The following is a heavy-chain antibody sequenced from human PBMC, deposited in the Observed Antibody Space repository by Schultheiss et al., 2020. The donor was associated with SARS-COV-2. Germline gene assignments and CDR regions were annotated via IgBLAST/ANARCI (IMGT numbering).Heavy chain of an antibody. J-gene: IGHJ6*02. D-gene: IGHD5/OR15-5a*01. Sequence: SQTLSLTCTVSGGSISSGGYYWSWIRQHPGKGLEWIGYIYYSGSTYYNPSLKSRVTISVDTSKNQFSLKLSSVTAADTAVYYCARDSTFYYYGMDVWGQGTTVTVSS. CDR1: GGSISSGGYY. CDR2: IYYSGST. V-gene: IGHV4-31*03. CDR3: ARDSTFYYYGMDV.